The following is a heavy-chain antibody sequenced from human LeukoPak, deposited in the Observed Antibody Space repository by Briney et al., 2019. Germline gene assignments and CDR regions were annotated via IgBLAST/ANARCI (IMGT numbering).Heavy chain of an antibody. CDR2: INHSGST. V-gene: IGHV4-34*01. D-gene: IGHD5-12*01. CDR1: GGSFSGYY. J-gene: IGHJ4*02. CDR3: ARGGKVARGPLSY. Sequence: SETLSLTCAVYGGSFSGYYWSWIRQPPGKGLEWIGEINHSGSTNYNPSLKSRVNISVDTSKNQFSLKLNSVTAADTAVYYCARGGKVARGPLSYWGQGTLVTVSS.